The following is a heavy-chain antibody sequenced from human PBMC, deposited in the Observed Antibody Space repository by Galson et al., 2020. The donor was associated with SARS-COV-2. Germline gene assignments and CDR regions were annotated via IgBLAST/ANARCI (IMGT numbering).Heavy chain of an antibody. V-gene: IGHV3-21*01. CDR2: ISSSSSYI. CDR3: GLYGDYYYYGMDV. Sequence: TGGSLRLSCVASGFTFSSYSMNWVRQAPGKGLEWVSSISSSSSYIYYADSVKGRFTISRDNAKNSLYLQMNSLRAEDTAVYYCGLYGDYYYYGMDVWGQGTTVTVSS. D-gene: IGHD2-8*01. J-gene: IGHJ6*02. CDR1: GFTFSSYS.